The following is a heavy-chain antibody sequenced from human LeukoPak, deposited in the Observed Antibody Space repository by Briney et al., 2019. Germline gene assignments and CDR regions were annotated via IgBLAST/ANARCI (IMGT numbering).Heavy chain of an antibody. CDR1: GFTVSSNY. CDR3: ARDLTGDAYFDY. Sequence: GGSLRLSCAASGFTVSSNYMTWVRQAPGKGLEWVSIIYRGGSTYYADSVKGRFAISRDNSKNTLYLQMNSLRAEDTAVFYCARDLTGDAYFDYWGQGTLVTVSS. J-gene: IGHJ4*02. V-gene: IGHV3-66*01. D-gene: IGHD7-27*01. CDR2: IYRGGST.